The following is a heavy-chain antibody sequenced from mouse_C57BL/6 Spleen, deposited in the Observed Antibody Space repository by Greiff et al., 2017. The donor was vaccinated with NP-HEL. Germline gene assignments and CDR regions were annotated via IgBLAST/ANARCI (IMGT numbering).Heavy chain of an antibody. D-gene: IGHD1-1*01. V-gene: IGHV14-4*01. CDR3: TTGTKDY. J-gene: IGHJ2*01. CDR2: IDPENGDT. CDR1: GFNIKDDY. Sequence: VQLKESGAELVRPGASVKLSCTASGFNIKDDYMHWVKQRPEQGLEWIGWIDPENGDTEYASKFQGKATITADTSSNTAYLQLSSLTSEDTAVYYCTTGTKDYWGQGTTLTVSS.